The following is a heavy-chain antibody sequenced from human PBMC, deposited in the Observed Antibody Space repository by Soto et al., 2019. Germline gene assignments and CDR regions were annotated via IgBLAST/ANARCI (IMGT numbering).Heavy chain of an antibody. CDR1: GGSFSGYY. CDR3: ARDACSGGSCYSSPTDYYYYYGMDV. V-gene: IGHV4-34*01. J-gene: IGHJ6*02. CDR2: INHSGST. Sequence: KPSETLSLTCAVYGGSFSGYYWSWIRQPPGKGLEWIGEINHSGSTNYNPSLKSRVTISVDTSKNQFSLKLSSVTAADTAVYYCARDACSGGSCYSSPTDYYYYYGMDVWGQGNTVTVSS. D-gene: IGHD2-15*01.